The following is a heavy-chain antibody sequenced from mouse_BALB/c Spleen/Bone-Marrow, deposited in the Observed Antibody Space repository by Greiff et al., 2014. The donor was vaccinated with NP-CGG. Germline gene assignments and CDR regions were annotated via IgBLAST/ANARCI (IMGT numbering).Heavy chain of an antibody. Sequence: VQVVESGAELAKPGASVKMSCKASGYTFTNYWMHWVKQRPGQGLEWIGYINPSTGYTEYNQKFKDKATLTADKSSSTAYMQLSSLTSEDSAVYYCARRDGSSYPFVYWGQGTLVTVSA. CDR1: GYTFTNYW. J-gene: IGHJ3*01. CDR3: ARRDGSSYPFVY. V-gene: IGHV1-7*01. D-gene: IGHD1-1*01. CDR2: INPSTGYT.